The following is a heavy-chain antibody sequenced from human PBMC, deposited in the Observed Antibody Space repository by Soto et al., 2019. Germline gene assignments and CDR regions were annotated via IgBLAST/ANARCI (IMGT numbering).Heavy chain of an antibody. CDR2: IIPIFGTA. Sequence: GASVKVSCKSSGGTFSSYAINWVRQAPGQGLEWIGGIIPIFGTANYAQNFQDRVTITADVSTNTAYMELSSLRSADTAMYYCARENRYFFYGMDVWGQGTTVTVSS. J-gene: IGHJ6*02. V-gene: IGHV1-69*13. CDR1: GGTFSSYA. CDR3: ARENRYFFYGMDV.